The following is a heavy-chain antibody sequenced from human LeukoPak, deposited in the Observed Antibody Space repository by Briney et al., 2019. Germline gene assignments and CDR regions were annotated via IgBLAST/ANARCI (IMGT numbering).Heavy chain of an antibody. Sequence: SETLSLTCTVSGGSISSYYWSWIRQPPGKGLEWIGFIHYSGSTNYNPSLKSRVTISVDTSKNQFSLKLSSETAADTAVYYCARHTNQQLVGFDYWGQGTLVTVSS. D-gene: IGHD6-13*01. CDR2: IHYSGST. J-gene: IGHJ4*02. CDR3: ARHTNQQLVGFDY. V-gene: IGHV4-59*08. CDR1: GGSISSYY.